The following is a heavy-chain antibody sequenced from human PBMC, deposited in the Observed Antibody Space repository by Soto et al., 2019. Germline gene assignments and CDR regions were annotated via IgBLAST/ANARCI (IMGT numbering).Heavy chain of an antibody. J-gene: IGHJ4*02. CDR1: GFTFSRYS. CDR2: ISSSSSTI. Sequence: PGGSLRLSCAASGFTFSRYSMNWVRQAPGKGLEWVSYISSSSSTIYYAYSVKGRFTISRDNAKNSLCLQMNSLRDEDTAVYYCAASDSSDYYGVDYWGQGTLVTVSS. V-gene: IGHV3-48*02. CDR3: AASDSSDYYGVDY. D-gene: IGHD3-22*01.